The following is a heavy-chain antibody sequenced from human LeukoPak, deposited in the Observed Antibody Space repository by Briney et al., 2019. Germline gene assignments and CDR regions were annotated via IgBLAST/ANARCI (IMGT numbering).Heavy chain of an antibody. CDR2: IKGDGSTT. V-gene: IGHV3-74*01. J-gene: IGHJ4*02. CDR3: TREGLECLGSSCQRAAFDY. CDR1: GFSFSHYW. Sequence: GGSLRLTCATSGFSFSHYWMHWLRQVPGQGLVWVSRIKGDGSTTRNADSVKGRFTISRDNAKNTLYLQMNSLRVEDTAVYYCTREGLECLGSSCQRAAFDYWGQGTPVTVSS. D-gene: IGHD2-2*01.